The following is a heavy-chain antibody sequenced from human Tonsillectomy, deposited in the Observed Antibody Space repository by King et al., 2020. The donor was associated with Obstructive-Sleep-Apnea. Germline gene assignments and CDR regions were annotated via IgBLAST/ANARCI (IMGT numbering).Heavy chain of an antibody. V-gene: IGHV3-30*04. CDR1: GFTFSSYA. D-gene: IGHD3-22*01. Sequence: VQLVESGGGVVQPGRSLRLSCAASGFTFSSYAMHWVRQAPGKGLEWVAVISYDGSNKYYADSVKGRFTISRDNSKNTLYLQMNSLRAEDTAVYYCARTYYYDSGALGAFDIWGQGTMVTVSS. CDR2: ISYDGSNK. J-gene: IGHJ3*02. CDR3: ARTYYYDSGALGAFDI.